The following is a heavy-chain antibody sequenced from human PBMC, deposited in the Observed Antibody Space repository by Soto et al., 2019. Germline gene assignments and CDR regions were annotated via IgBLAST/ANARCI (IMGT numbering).Heavy chain of an antibody. D-gene: IGHD6-19*01. Sequence: QVQLQESGPGLVKPSQTLSLTCTVSGGSISSGGYYWSWIRQNPGKGLEWIGYIYYSGSTYYNPSLKSRVTISVDTSKTQFSRKLSSVTAADTAVYYCAREGVGIAVAGRYFDYWGQGTLVTVSS. V-gene: IGHV4-31*03. CDR2: IYYSGST. CDR3: AREGVGIAVAGRYFDY. CDR1: GGSISSGGYY. J-gene: IGHJ4*02.